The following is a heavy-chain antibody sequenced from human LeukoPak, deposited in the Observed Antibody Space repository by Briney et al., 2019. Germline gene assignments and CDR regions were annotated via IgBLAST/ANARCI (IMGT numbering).Heavy chain of an antibody. Sequence: GGSLGLSCAASGFTFSSYAMHWVRQAPGKGLEYVSAISSNGGSTYYANSVKGRFTISRDNSKNTLYLQMGSLRAEDMAVYYCARVYCSSTSCYGDYWGQGTLVTVSS. V-gene: IGHV3-64*01. CDR2: ISSNGGST. CDR3: ARVYCSSTSCYGDY. J-gene: IGHJ4*02. D-gene: IGHD2-2*01. CDR1: GFTFSSYA.